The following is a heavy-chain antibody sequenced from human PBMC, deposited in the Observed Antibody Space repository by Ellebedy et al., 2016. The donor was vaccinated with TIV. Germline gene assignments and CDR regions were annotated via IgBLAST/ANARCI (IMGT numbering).Heavy chain of an antibody. V-gene: IGHV4-59*11. J-gene: IGHJ2*01. CDR2: IYYTGST. CDR1: AGSLTTHF. Sequence: MPSETLSLTCTVSAGSLTTHFCSWIRQPPGKGLEWIASIYYTGSTNYNPSLKRRVSISVDTSKNQISLTLMTSVTAADTAVYYCARVAITAAVGGGYFDLWGRGTLVSVSS. CDR3: ARVAITAAVGGGYFDL. D-gene: IGHD6-13*01.